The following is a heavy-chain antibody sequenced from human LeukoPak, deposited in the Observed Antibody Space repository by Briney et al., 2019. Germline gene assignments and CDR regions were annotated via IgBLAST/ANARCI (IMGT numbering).Heavy chain of an antibody. CDR2: IWSSGSPT. CDR1: GFTFTSYE. J-gene: IGHJ3*01. D-gene: IGHD5-12*01. CDR3: ARELSDVAGDGLDV. V-gene: IGHV3-48*03. Sequence: GGSLRLSCTAPGFTFTSYEMTWVGQAPGKGLEWVSYIWSSGSPTHYADSVKGRFTISRDNAKNSLYLQMSSPRADDMAVYYWARELSDVAGDGLDVWGQGTMVTVSS.